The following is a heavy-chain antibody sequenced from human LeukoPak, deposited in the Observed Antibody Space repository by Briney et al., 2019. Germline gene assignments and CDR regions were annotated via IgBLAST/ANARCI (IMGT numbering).Heavy chain of an antibody. V-gene: IGHV3-66*02. J-gene: IGHJ4*02. D-gene: IGHD6-13*01. Sequence: QPGGSLRLSCAASGFTVSSNYMNWVRQAPGKGLEWVSIIYSGGDTYYADSVKGRFTISRDNSKNTLYLQMNSLRADDTAVYYCTRGPGSTWYSDYWGQGTLVTVSS. CDR3: TRGPGSTWYSDY. CDR2: IYSGGDT. CDR1: GFTVSSNY.